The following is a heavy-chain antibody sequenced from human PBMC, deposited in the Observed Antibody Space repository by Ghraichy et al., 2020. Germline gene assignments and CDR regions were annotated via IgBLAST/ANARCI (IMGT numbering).Heavy chain of an antibody. V-gene: IGHV3-74*01. CDR2: INSDGSRT. CDR1: GFTFSNYW. D-gene: IGHD1-26*01. CDR3: ARGGSPFN. Sequence: GGSLRLSCAASGFTFSNYWMHWVRQGPGKGLMWVSRINSDGSRTSNADSVKGRFTISRDNAKNTLYLQMNSLRAEDTAVYYCARGGSPFNWGQGTLVTVSS. J-gene: IGHJ4*02.